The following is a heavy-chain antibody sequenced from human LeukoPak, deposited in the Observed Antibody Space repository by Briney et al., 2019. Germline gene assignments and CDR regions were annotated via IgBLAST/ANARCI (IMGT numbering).Heavy chain of an antibody. CDR1: GFTFSSYA. D-gene: IGHD2-2*02. CDR2: ISYDGSNK. CDR3: ARDWASIVPAAIFYYFDY. Sequence: PGRSLRLSCAASGFTFSSYAMHWVRQAPGKGLEWVAVISYDGSNKYYADSVKGRFTISRDNSKNTLYLQMNSLRAEDTAVYYCARDWASIVPAAIFYYFDYWGQGTLVTVSS. V-gene: IGHV3-30-3*01. J-gene: IGHJ4*02.